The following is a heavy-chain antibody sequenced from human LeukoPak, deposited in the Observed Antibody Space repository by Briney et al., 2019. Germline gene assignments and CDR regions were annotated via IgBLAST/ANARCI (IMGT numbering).Heavy chain of an antibody. Sequence: GGSLRLSCAASGFIFNEFYMSWVRQAPGKGLEWVSAISGSGTSTYYADSVKGRLTISRDNSKNTLYLQMNSLRAEDTAVYYCAKDVRVAAPVDYWGQGTLVTVSS. CDR2: ISGSGTST. J-gene: IGHJ4*02. D-gene: IGHD6-25*01. CDR1: GFIFNEFY. V-gene: IGHV3-23*01. CDR3: AKDVRVAAPVDY.